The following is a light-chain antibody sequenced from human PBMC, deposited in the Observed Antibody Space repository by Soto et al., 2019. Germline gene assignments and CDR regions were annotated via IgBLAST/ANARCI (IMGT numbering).Light chain of an antibody. CDR2: ATH. J-gene: IGKJ5*01. V-gene: IGKV3-20*01. Sequence: EIVLTQSPGTLSVSPGEGATLSCRASQRISISYLAWYQQKPGQAPRLVMYATHNRATGIPDRFSGSGSGTDFSLTIRRLEPEDFGFYYCQQYDASLSITFGQGTRLEIK. CDR1: QRISISY. CDR3: QQYDASLSIT.